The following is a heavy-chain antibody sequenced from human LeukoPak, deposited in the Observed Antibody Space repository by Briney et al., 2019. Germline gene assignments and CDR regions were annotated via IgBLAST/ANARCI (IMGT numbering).Heavy chain of an antibody. CDR1: GFTFSSYG. CDR2: ISYDGSNK. V-gene: IGHV3-30*18. D-gene: IGHD2-15*01. CDR3: LKAACGGRCFSDHFDY. Sequence: PARSLRLSCAASGFTFSSYGMHWVRQAPGKGLQWVAVISYDGSNKGYADSVKGRFTLPRDNSKNSLYLAINRLSGEDTDVYYCLKAACGGRCFSDHFDYWGQGTPVTVST. J-gene: IGHJ4*03.